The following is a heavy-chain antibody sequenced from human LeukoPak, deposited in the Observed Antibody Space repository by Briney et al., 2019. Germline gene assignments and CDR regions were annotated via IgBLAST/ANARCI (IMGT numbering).Heavy chain of an antibody. D-gene: IGHD1-26*01. CDR1: GGSISSSSYY. CDR3: ARHPPGSNRAFDI. Sequence: SETLSLTCTVSGGSISSSSYYWGWIRQPSGKGLEWIGSIYYSGSTYYNPSLKSRVTISVDTSKNQFSLKLSSVTAADTAVYYCARHPPGSNRAFDIWGQGTMVTVSS. V-gene: IGHV4-39*01. CDR2: IYYSGST. J-gene: IGHJ3*02.